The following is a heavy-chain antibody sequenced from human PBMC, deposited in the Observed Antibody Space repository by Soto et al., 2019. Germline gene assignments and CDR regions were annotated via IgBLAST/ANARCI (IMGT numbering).Heavy chain of an antibody. CDR1: GYTFTNYA. CDR3: SRVLAVNGYCSGASCYFDY. J-gene: IGHJ4*02. D-gene: IGHD2-15*01. Sequence: ASVKVSCKASGYTFTNYAMHWVRQAPGQRLEWMGWINAGDGDTKYSQKFQGRVSITRDTSESKAYMELSSLRSEDTAVYYCSRVLAVNGYCSGASCYFDYWGQGTLVTVSS. V-gene: IGHV1-3*01. CDR2: INAGDGDT.